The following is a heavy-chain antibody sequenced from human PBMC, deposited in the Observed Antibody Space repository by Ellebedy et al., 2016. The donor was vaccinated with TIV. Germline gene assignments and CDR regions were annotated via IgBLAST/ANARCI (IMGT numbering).Heavy chain of an antibody. D-gene: IGHD6-13*01. CDR2: TSYDEINK. CDR1: GFTFTNYA. Sequence: GESLKISCAASGFTFTNYAMHWVRQAPGKGLEWVAVTSYDEINKYYADSVKGRFTISRDNSKNTLFLQMNSLRAEDTAVNYCARRSAAGREAGAFDIWGQGTMVTVSS. J-gene: IGHJ3*02. V-gene: IGHV3-30-3*01. CDR3: ARRSAAGREAGAFDI.